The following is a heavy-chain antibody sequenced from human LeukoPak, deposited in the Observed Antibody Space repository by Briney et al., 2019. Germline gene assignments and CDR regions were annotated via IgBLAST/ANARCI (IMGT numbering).Heavy chain of an antibody. V-gene: IGHV4-59*01. J-gene: IGHJ4*02. Sequence: SETLSLTCTVSGGSISGYYWSWVRQPPGKGLEWIAYIYHSGSTNYNPSLKSRLTISVDTSKNQFSLKLSSVTAADTAVYYCTRVGDYDSHFDYWGQGTLVTVSS. CDR1: GGSISGYY. D-gene: IGHD4-17*01. CDR3: TRVGDYDSHFDY. CDR2: IYHSGST.